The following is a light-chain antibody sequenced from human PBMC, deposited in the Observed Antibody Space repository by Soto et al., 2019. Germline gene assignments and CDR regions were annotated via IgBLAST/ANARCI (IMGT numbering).Light chain of an antibody. J-gene: IGLJ1*01. CDR3: QSYDSSLSGYV. CDR1: SSNIGADYD. V-gene: IGLV1-40*01. CDR2: GNS. Sequence: QSVLTQPPSVSGAPGQRVTISCTGSSSNIGADYDVHWYQQLPGTAPKLLIYGNSDRPSGVPDRFSGSKSGTSASLAITGLQAEDEADYYCQSYDSSLSGYVFGTGTKPPS.